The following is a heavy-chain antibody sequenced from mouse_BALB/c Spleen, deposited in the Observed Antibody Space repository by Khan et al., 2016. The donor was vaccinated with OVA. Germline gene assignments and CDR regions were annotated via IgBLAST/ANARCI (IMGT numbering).Heavy chain of an antibody. CDR2: IDPSDNKT. J-gene: IGHJ3*01. Sequence: QVQLQQPGAELVRPGASVKLSCKASGYTFTSFWRNWVKLRPGQSLEWIGMIDPSDNKTHYNQMFKDKATLTVDKSSNTAYMQLSSLTSEDAAVYCCARGGYGTSFAFWGQGTLVTVSP. CDR1: GYTFTSFW. D-gene: IGHD2-1*01. V-gene: IGHV1-61*01. CDR3: ARGGYGTSFAF.